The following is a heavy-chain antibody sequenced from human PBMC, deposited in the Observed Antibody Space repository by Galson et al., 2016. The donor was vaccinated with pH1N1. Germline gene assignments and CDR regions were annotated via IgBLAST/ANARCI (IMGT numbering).Heavy chain of an antibody. D-gene: IGHD4-11*01. CDR3: VRAATVTTTGVYFQH. CDR1: GGSISSGNW. J-gene: IGHJ1*01. CDR2: IYHSGNT. V-gene: IGHV4-4*02. Sequence: ETLSLTCGVSGGSISSGNWWSWVRQPPGKGLERIGDIYHSGNTNNNPSLKSRVAISVDKSKNQFYLKLGSLPAADTAVYYCVRAATVTTTGVYFQHWGQGTLVIVSS.